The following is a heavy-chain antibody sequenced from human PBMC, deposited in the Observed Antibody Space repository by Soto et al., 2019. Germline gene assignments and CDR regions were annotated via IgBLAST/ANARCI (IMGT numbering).Heavy chain of an antibody. D-gene: IGHD2-21*02. V-gene: IGHV3-33*06. CDR3: AKARHSGDFAGSYDS. Sequence: VGSLRLSCAASGFTFSSYGMHWVRQAPGKGLEWVAVIWYDGSNKYYADSVKGRFTISRDNSKNTVYLHMHNLRVDDSAMYYCAKARHSGDFAGSYDSWGQGTLVTVSS. CDR2: IWYDGSNK. CDR1: GFTFSSYG. J-gene: IGHJ5*02.